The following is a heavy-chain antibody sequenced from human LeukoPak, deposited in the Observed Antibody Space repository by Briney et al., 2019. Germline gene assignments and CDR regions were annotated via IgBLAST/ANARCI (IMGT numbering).Heavy chain of an antibody. CDR2: IYYSGST. J-gene: IGHJ4*02. CDR3: ARSRRSYYGSGSLVY. CDR1: GGSISSYY. V-gene: IGHV4-59*08. D-gene: IGHD3-10*01. Sequence: SETLSLTCTVSGGSISSYYWNWIRQPPGKGLEWIGYIYYSGSTNYNPSLKSRVTISVDTSKNQFSLKLSSVTAADTAVYYCARSRRSYYGSGSLVYWGQGTLVTVSS.